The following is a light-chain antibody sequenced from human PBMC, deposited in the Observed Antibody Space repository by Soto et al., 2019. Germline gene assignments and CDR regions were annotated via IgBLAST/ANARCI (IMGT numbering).Light chain of an antibody. CDR1: NIGSES. CDR3: QGLDSSGVSWV. Sequence: SYELTQPPSVSVAPGQTARIACGGSNIGSESEHWYQQKPGQAPILVVYDDSDRPSGIPERFSGSKSGNTATLTVSWVDEGEEADYYYQGLDSSGVSWVFGGGTKLTVL. CDR2: DDS. V-gene: IGLV3-21*02. J-gene: IGLJ3*02.